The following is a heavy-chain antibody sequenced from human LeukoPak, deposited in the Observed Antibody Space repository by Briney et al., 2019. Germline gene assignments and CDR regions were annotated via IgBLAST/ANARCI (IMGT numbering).Heavy chain of an antibody. Sequence: PSGTLSLTCAVSGASISSSNWWSWVRQPPGRGLEWIGEIYHSGSTNYNPSLKSRVTISLDKSKNQFSLKLNSVTAADAAVYYCARGGVYYGSGSNWFDPWGQGTPVTVSS. CDR1: GASISSSNW. V-gene: IGHV4-4*02. D-gene: IGHD3-10*01. CDR2: IYHSGST. CDR3: ARGGVYYGSGSNWFDP. J-gene: IGHJ5*02.